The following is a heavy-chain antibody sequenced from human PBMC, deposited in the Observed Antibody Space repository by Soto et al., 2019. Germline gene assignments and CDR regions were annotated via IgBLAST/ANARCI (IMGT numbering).Heavy chain of an antibody. CDR3: ARDRAYYDFWSGYYSPYYYYGMDV. D-gene: IGHD3-3*01. CDR1: GFTFSSYA. V-gene: IGHV3-30-3*01. Sequence: GGSLRLSCAASGFTFSSYAMHWVRQAPGKGLEWVAVISYDGSNKYYADSVKGRFTISRDNSKNTLYLQMNSLRAEDTAVYYCARDRAYYDFWSGYYSPYYYYGMDVWGQGTTVTVSS. J-gene: IGHJ6*02. CDR2: ISYDGSNK.